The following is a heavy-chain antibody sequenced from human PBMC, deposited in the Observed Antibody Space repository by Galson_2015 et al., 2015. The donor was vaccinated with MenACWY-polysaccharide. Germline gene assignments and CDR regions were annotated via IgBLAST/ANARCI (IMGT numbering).Heavy chain of an antibody. Sequence: SLRLSCAASGFTFSSYGIHWVRQAPGKGLEWVAVIWDDGSNKYYADSVKGRFTISRDNSKDTLYLQMNSLRAEDTAVYYCARGVYYDSSGYYYELNYWGQGTLV. V-gene: IGHV3-33*01. CDR3: ARGVYYDSSGYYYELNY. CDR1: GFTFSSYG. CDR2: IWDDGSNK. J-gene: IGHJ4*02. D-gene: IGHD3-22*01.